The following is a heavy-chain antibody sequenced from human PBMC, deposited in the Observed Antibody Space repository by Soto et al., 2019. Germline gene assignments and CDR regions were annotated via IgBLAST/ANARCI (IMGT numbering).Heavy chain of an antibody. Sequence: SETLSLTCTVSGGSISSSSYYWGWIRQPPGKGLEWIGSIYYSGSTYYNPSLKSRVTISVDTSKNQFSLKLSSVTAADTAVYYCARHLYCTNGVCGPGINWFDPWGQGTLVTVSS. CDR2: IYYSGST. CDR3: ARHLYCTNGVCGPGINWFDP. J-gene: IGHJ5*02. D-gene: IGHD2-8*01. V-gene: IGHV4-39*01. CDR1: GGSISSSSYY.